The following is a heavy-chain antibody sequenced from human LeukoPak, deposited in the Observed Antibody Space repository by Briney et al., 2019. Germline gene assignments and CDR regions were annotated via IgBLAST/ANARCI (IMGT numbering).Heavy chain of an antibody. D-gene: IGHD3-3*01. CDR1: GGSFSGYY. CDR3: ARGATIFGVVSGSYFDY. V-gene: IGHV4-34*01. J-gene: IGHJ4*02. Sequence: SETLSLTCAVYGGSFSGYYWSWLRQPPGKGLEWIGEINHSGSTNYNPSLKSRVTISVDTSKNQFSLKLSSVTAADTAVYYCARGATIFGVVSGSYFDYWGQGTLVTVSS. CDR2: INHSGST.